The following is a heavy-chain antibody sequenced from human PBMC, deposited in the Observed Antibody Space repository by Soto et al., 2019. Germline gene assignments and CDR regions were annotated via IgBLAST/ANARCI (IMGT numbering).Heavy chain of an antibody. V-gene: IGHV3-53*02. J-gene: IGHJ6*02. CDR2: IYSGGST. CDR1: GFTVSSNY. CDR3: ARDYVEYYYYGMDV. Sequence: EVQLVETGGGLIQPGGSLRLSCAASGFTVSSNYMSWVRQAPGKGLEWVSVIYSGGSTYYADSVKGRFTISRDNSKNTLYLQMNSLRAEDTAVYYWARDYVEYYYYGMDVWGQGPTVTVSS. D-gene: IGHD3-16*01.